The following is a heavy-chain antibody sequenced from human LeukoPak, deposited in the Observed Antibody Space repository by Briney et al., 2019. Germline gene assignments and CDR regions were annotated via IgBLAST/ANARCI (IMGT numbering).Heavy chain of an antibody. CDR3: VRDWYFDL. Sequence: GGSLRLSCAASGFTFSSYSMNWVRQAPGKGLEWVSYVSSGINTIYYAESVKGRFTISRDNAKNSLYLQMNSLRDEDTAVYYCVRDWYFDLWGRGTRVTVSS. CDR2: VSSGINTI. J-gene: IGHJ2*01. V-gene: IGHV3-48*02. CDR1: GFTFSSYS.